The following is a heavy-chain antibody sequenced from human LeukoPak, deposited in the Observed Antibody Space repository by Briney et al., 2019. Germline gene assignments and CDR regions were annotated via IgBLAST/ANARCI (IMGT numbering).Heavy chain of an antibody. V-gene: IGHV7-4-1*02. D-gene: IGHD6-13*01. CDR2: INTNTGNP. Sequence: ASVKVSCKASGYTFTSYAMNWVRQAPGQGLEWMGWINTNTGNPTYAQGFTGRFVFSLDTSVSTAYLQISSLKAEDTALYYCARIRNHIAAAGTEFDYWGQGTLVTVSS. J-gene: IGHJ4*02. CDR1: GYTFTSYA. CDR3: ARIRNHIAAAGTEFDY.